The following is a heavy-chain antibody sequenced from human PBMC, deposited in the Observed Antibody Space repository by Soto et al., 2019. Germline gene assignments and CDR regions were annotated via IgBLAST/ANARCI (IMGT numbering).Heavy chain of an antibody. V-gene: IGHV1-69*13. D-gene: IGHD3-10*01. J-gene: IGHJ6*02. CDR3: ARGGYGEYGADYYYYYGMDV. CDR2: IIPIFGTA. CDR1: GGTFSSYA. Sequence: SVKVSCKASGGTFSSYAISWVRQATGQGLEWMGGIIPIFGTANYAQKFQGRVTITADESTSTAYMELSSLRSEDTAVYYCARGGYGEYGADYYYYYGMDVWGQGTTVTVSS.